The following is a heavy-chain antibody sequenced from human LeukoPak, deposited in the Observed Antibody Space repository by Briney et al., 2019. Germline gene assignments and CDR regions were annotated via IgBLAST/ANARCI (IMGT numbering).Heavy chain of an antibody. CDR3: ARDNYDNSGYYFDY. Sequence: PSETLSLTCTVSGGSISSSSYYWGWIRQPPGKGLEWIGSIYYTGSTYYNPSLKSRVTILIDTSKNQLSLKLSSVTAADTAVYYCARDNYDNSGYYFDYWGQGTLVTVSS. V-gene: IGHV4-39*07. CDR1: GGSISSSSYY. J-gene: IGHJ4*02. D-gene: IGHD3-22*01. CDR2: IYYTGST.